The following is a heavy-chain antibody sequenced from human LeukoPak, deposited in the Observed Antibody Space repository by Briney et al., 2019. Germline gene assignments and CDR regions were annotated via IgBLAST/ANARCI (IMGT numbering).Heavy chain of an antibody. CDR1: GFTFTSSA. D-gene: IGHD3-10*01. CDR2: IVVGSGNT. J-gene: IGHJ6*02. CDR3: AADGDYYGSGIHGMDV. Sequence: SVKVSCKASGFTFTSSAMQWVRQARGQRLEWIGWIVVGSGNTNYAQKFQERVTITRDTSTSTAYMELSSLRSEDTAVYYCAADGDYYGSGIHGMDVWGQGTTVTVSS. V-gene: IGHV1-58*02.